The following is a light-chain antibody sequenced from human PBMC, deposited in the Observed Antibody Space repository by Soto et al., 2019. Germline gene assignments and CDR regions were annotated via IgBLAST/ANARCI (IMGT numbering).Light chain of an antibody. Sequence: DIQMTQSPSSLSASVGDRVTITCQASHDITSYLNWYQHKPGQAPKLLIYGASILEAGVPSRFSGSGSGTDFTFTISSLPPEDVATYYCQKCDYLPIFGPGTTVDFK. V-gene: IGKV1-33*01. J-gene: IGKJ3*01. CDR2: GAS. CDR1: HDITSY. CDR3: QKCDYLPI.